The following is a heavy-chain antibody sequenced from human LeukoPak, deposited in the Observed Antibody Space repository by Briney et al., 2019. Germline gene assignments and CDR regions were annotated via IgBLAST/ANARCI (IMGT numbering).Heavy chain of an antibody. CDR3: AKGGYSGSYAGNYFDY. Sequence: GGSLRLSCAASGFTFSSYEMNWVRQAPGKGLEWVSYISSSGSTIYYADSVKGRFTISRDNAKNSLYLQMNSLRAEDTAVYYCAKGGYSGSYAGNYFDYWGQGTLVTVSS. V-gene: IGHV3-48*03. CDR1: GFTFSSYE. CDR2: ISSSGSTI. D-gene: IGHD1-26*01. J-gene: IGHJ4*02.